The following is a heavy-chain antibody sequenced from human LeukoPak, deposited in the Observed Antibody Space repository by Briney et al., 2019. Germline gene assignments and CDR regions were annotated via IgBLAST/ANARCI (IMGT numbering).Heavy chain of an antibody. CDR3: ARDPRGSYCSDY. CDR1: GFTFSSYA. Sequence: PGGSLRLSCAASGFTFSSYAMHWVRQAPGKGLEWVAVISYDGSNKYYADSVKGRFTISRDNSKNTLYLQMNSLRAEDTAVYYCARDPRGSYCSDYWGQGTLVTVSS. V-gene: IGHV3-30-3*01. D-gene: IGHD1-26*01. J-gene: IGHJ4*02. CDR2: ISYDGSNK.